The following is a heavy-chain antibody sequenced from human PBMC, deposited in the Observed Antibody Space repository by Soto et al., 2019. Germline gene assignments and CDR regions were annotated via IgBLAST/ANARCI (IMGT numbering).Heavy chain of an antibody. CDR2: IYYSGST. CDR1: GGSISSGGYY. CDR3: AREGSSGWYY. J-gene: IGHJ4*02. Sequence: PSETLSLTCTVSGGSISSGGYYWSWIRQHPGKGLEWIGYIYYSGSTYYNPSLKSRVTISVDTSKNQFSLKLSSVTAADTAVYYCAREGSSGWYYWGQGTLVTVSS. D-gene: IGHD6-19*01. V-gene: IGHV4-31*03.